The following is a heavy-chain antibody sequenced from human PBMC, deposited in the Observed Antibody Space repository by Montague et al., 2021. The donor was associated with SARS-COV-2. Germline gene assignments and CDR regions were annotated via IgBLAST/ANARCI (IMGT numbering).Heavy chain of an antibody. CDR3: ARERGRGVDYFDP. V-gene: IGHV4-34*01. D-gene: IGHD4-11*01. CDR2: INHVGTA. CDR1: GGSFSGYF. J-gene: IGHJ5*02. Sequence: SETLSLTCAVYGGSFSGYFWSWIRITQGRGQEWIGDINHVGTADYNPTLKSRVTLTVDTSTSQFSLILTSVTAADTAVYYCARERGRGVDYFDPWGQGTLVTVSS.